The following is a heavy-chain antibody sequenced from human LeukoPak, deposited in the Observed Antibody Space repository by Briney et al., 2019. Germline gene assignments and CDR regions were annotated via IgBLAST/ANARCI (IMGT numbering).Heavy chain of an antibody. CDR3: ARVRLADERAWAY. J-gene: IGHJ4*02. V-gene: IGHV1-2*02. CDR2: ITPKSGDT. Sequence: ASVKVSCKATGYTFSEFYIHWLGQPPGQGLEYVGWITPKSGDTYSPQRFQDRVTMTKDASISTAYMELSSLRSDDTAVYFCARVRLADERAWAYWGQGTLVTVSS. D-gene: IGHD3-3*02. CDR1: GYTFSEFY.